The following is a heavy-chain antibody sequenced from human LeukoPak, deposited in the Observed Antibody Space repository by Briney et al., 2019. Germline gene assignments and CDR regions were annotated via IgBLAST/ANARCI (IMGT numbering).Heavy chain of an antibody. Sequence: GGSLRLSCAASGFTFSSYAMHWVRQAPGKGLEWVAVISYDGSNKYYADSVKGRFTISRDNSKNTLYLQMNSLRAEDTAVYYCGRDDDGYSYGYSFDYWGQGTLVTVSS. CDR3: GRDDDGYSYGYSFDY. J-gene: IGHJ4*02. V-gene: IGHV3-30-3*01. D-gene: IGHD5-18*01. CDR2: ISYDGSNK. CDR1: GFTFSSYA.